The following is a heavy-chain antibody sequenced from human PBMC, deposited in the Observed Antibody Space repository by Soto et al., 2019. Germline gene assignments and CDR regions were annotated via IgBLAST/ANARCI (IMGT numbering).Heavy chain of an antibody. V-gene: IGHV4-31*11. Sequence: SETLSLTCAVYGGSISSGGYYWSWIRQHPGKGLEWIGYIYYSGSTYYNPSLKSRVTISVDTSKNQFSLKLSSVTAADTAVYYCAREGMATTIRDYWGQGTLVTVSS. D-gene: IGHD5-12*01. CDR2: IYYSGST. CDR3: AREGMATTIRDY. CDR1: GGSISSGGYY. J-gene: IGHJ4*02.